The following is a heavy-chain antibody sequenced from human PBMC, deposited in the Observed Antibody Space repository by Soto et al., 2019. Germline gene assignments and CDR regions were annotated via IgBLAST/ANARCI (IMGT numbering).Heavy chain of an antibody. D-gene: IGHD3-10*01. V-gene: IGHV1-69*01. Sequence: QVQLVQSGAEVKKSGSSVKVSCKASGGTFSSYAISWVRQAPGQGLEWMGGIIPIFGTANYAQKFQGRVTITADESTSTAYMELSSLRSEDTAVYYCARLARGRAVRGSGPYYFDYWGQGTLVTVSS. J-gene: IGHJ4*02. CDR3: ARLARGRAVRGSGPYYFDY. CDR2: IIPIFGTA. CDR1: GGTFSSYA.